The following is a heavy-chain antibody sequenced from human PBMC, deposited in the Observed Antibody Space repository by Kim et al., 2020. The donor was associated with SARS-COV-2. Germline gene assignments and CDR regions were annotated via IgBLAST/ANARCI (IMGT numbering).Heavy chain of an antibody. V-gene: IGHV3-30*04. CDR1: GFNFNNSG. J-gene: IGHJ6*01. CDR2: ISYEGSKK. CDR3: ARAIGVV. Sequence: GGSLRLSCEASGFNFNNSGMHWVRQAPGKGLEWVAVISYEGSKKYYIDSVKGRCSISRDNSKNNLYLQMNSLRVEDTDVYDCARAIGVVW.